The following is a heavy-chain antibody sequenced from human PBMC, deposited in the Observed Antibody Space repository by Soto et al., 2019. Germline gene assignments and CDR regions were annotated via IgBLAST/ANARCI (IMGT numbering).Heavy chain of an antibody. V-gene: IGHV1-69*13. Sequence: GASVKVSCKASGGTFSSYAISWVRQAPGQGLEWMGGIIPIFGTANYAQKFQGRVTITADESTSTAYMELSSLRSEDTAVYYCATEYSSSPEYYYYYYGMDVWGQGTTVTVSS. J-gene: IGHJ6*02. CDR2: IIPIFGTA. CDR1: GGTFSSYA. D-gene: IGHD6-6*01. CDR3: ATEYSSSPEYYYYYYGMDV.